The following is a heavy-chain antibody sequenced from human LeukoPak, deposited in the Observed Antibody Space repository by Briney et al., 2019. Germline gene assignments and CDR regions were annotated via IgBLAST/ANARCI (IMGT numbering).Heavy chain of an antibody. CDR1: GGTFSSYA. D-gene: IGHD1-26*01. CDR3: ARGRRSGSPDY. V-gene: IGHV1-69*05. Sequence: ASVKVSCKASGGTFSSYAISWVRQAPGQGLEWMGGIIPIFGTANYAQKFQGRVTITTEESTSTAYMELSSLRSEDTAVYYCARGRRSGSPDYWGQGTLVTVSS. CDR2: IIPIFGTA. J-gene: IGHJ4*02.